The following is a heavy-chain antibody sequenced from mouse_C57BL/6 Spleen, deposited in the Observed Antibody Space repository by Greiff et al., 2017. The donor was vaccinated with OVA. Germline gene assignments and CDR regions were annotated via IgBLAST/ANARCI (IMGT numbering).Heavy chain of an antibody. D-gene: IGHD4-1*01. Sequence: EVQLVESGGGLVKPGGSLKLSCAASGFTFSSYAMSWVRQTPEKRLEWVATISDGGSYTYYPDNVKGRFTISRDNAKNNLYLQMSHLKSEDTAMYYCAREAGTEFFDYWGQGTTLTVSS. J-gene: IGHJ2*01. V-gene: IGHV5-4*01. CDR2: ISDGGSYT. CDR3: AREAGTEFFDY. CDR1: GFTFSSYA.